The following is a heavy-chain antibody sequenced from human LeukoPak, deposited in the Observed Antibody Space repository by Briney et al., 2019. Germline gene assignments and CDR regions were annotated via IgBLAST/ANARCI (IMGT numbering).Heavy chain of an antibody. CDR3: ARDHYDFWGYFDY. CDR1: GFTFSSYS. V-gene: IGHV3-21*01. CDR2: ISSSSSYI. D-gene: IGHD3-3*01. Sequence: GGSLRLSCAASGFTFSSYSMNWVRQAPGKGLEWVSSISSSSSYIYHADSVKGRFTISRDNAKNSLYLQMNSLRAEDTAVYYCARDHYDFWGYFDYWGQGTLVTVSS. J-gene: IGHJ4*02.